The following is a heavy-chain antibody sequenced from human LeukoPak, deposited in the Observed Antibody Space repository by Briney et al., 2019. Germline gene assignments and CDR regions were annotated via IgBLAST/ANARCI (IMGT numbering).Heavy chain of an antibody. V-gene: IGHV3-23*01. CDR3: AKGGKWDVTPFDY. J-gene: IGHJ4*02. D-gene: IGHD1-26*01. CDR1: GFTFGSYA. Sequence: GGSLRLSCAASGFTFGSYAMNWVRQAPGKGLEWVSTISGGGGSTYYADSVKGRFTISRDNSKNTLYLQVNSLRAEDTAVYHCAKGGKWDVTPFDYWGQGTLVTVSS. CDR2: ISGGGGST.